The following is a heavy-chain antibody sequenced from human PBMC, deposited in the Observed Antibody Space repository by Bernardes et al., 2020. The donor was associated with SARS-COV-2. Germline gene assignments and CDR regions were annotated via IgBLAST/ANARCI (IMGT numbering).Heavy chain of an antibody. J-gene: IGHJ4*02. D-gene: IGHD2-21*02. V-gene: IGHV3-23*01. Sequence: GGSLRLCCAASGFTGATYAMSWVRQAPGKGLEWVSGISFSGDTTNYADSVKGRFTISRDTSKNTLYLQMTSLRAGDTAVYYCAKDYCGGDCDFFDYWGQGTLVTVSS. CDR1: GFTGATYA. CDR3: AKDYCGGDCDFFDY. CDR2: ISFSGDTT.